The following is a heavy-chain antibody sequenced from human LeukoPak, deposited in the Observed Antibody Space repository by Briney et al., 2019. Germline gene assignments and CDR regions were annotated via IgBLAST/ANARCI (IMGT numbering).Heavy chain of an antibody. Sequence: KQDGSEKHYVDSVKGRFTISRDNAKNSLYLQMISLRAEDTALYYCAKDFRYCSSNSCYSWFDPWGQGTLVNVSS. V-gene: IGHV3-7*03. CDR3: AKDFRYCSSNSCYSWFDP. CDR2: KQDGSEK. J-gene: IGHJ5*02. D-gene: IGHD2-2*01.